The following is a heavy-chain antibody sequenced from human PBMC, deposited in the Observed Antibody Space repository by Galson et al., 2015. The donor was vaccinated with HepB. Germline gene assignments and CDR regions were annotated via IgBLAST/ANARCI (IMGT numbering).Heavy chain of an antibody. Sequence: SVKASCKASGYTFTSYYMHWVRQAPGQGLEWMGIINPSGGSTSYAQKFQGRVTMTRDTSTSTVYMELSSLRPEDTAVYYCARDYGWVRGYFDYWGQGTLVTVSS. J-gene: IGHJ4*02. V-gene: IGHV1-46*01. CDR3: ARDYGWVRGYFDY. CDR2: INPSGGST. CDR1: GYTFTSYY. D-gene: IGHD3-10*01.